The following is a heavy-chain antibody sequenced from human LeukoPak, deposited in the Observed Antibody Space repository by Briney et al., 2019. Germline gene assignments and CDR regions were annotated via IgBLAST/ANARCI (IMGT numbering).Heavy chain of an antibody. CDR2: IYSGGST. CDR1: GFTVSSNY. D-gene: IGHD4-17*01. Sequence: GGSLRLSCAASGFTVSSNYMSWVRQAPGKGLEWVSVIYSGGSTYYADSVKGRFTISRDNSKNTLYLQMDSLRAEDTAVYYCARAAPDYGDYIDYWGQGTLVTVSS. CDR3: ARAAPDYGDYIDY. J-gene: IGHJ4*02. V-gene: IGHV3-53*01.